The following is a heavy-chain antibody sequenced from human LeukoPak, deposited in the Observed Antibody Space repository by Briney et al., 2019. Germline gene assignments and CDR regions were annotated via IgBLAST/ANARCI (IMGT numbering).Heavy chain of an antibody. CDR1: GFTFSNYF. CDR2: ITGDGSST. Sequence: GGSLRLSCTASGFTFSNYFMHWVRHVPGEGPVWVSRITGDGSSTSYADSVKGRFTISRYNAKNTLYLQMNSLRSEDTALYYCVRLYAYWGQGTLVTVSS. J-gene: IGHJ4*02. D-gene: IGHD2/OR15-2a*01. CDR3: VRLYAY. V-gene: IGHV3-74*01.